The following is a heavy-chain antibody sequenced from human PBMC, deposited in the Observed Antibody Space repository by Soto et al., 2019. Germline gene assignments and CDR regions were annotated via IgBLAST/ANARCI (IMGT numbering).Heavy chain of an antibody. Sequence: GGSLRLSCAASGFTFSSYWMHWVRQAPGKGLEWVAVISYDGSNKYYADSVKGRFTISRDNSKNTLYLQMNSLRAEDTAVYYCAKAPNYYGSGSPQAVWGQGTTVIVSS. CDR3: AKAPNYYGSGSPQAV. V-gene: IGHV3-30*18. CDR1: GFTFSSYW. D-gene: IGHD3-10*01. CDR2: ISYDGSNK. J-gene: IGHJ6*02.